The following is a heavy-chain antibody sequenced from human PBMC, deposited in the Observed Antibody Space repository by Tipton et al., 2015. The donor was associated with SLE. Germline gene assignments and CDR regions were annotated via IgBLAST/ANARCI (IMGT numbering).Heavy chain of an antibody. V-gene: IGHV4-39*01. CDR2: IYYSGST. CDR3: ASGALRTALTF. D-gene: IGHD5-18*01. CDR1: GGSISSSSYY. Sequence: TLSLTCTVSGGSISSSSYYWGWIRQPPGKGLEWIGSIYYSGSTYYNPSLESRVTISVHTSKNQFSLKLSFVTTADTATYYCASGALRTALTFWGQGTLVAVSS. J-gene: IGHJ4*02.